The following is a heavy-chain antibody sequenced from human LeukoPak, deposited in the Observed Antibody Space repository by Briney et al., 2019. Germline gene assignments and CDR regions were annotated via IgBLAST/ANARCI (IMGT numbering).Heavy chain of an antibody. V-gene: IGHV3-23*01. CDR1: GFTFSTYG. Sequence: PGGSLRLSCEASGFTFSTYGINWVRQAPGKGLEWVSAISGSGGSTYYADSVKGRFTISRDNSKNTLYLQMNSLRAEDTAVYSCARAQGLKHFDYWGQGTLVTVSS. CDR2: ISGSGGST. J-gene: IGHJ4*02. CDR3: ARAQGLKHFDY.